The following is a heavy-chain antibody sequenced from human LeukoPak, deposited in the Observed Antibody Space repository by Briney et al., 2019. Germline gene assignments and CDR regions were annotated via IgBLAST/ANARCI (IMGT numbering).Heavy chain of an antibody. CDR3: ATKQWLAPPPDS. V-gene: IGHV3-74*01. D-gene: IGHD6-19*01. Sequence: PGGSLRLSRAASGFTFSKYWMLWVRQAPGKGLESVSRINTDGTVTTYADSVKGRFTVSRDNADNTMFLQMSSVRDEDTAVYYCATKQWLAPPPDSWGQGTPVTVSS. J-gene: IGHJ4*02. CDR2: INTDGTVT. CDR1: GFTFSKYW.